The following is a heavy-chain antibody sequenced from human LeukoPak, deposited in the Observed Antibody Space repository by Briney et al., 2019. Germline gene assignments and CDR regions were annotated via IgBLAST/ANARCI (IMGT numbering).Heavy chain of an antibody. Sequence: ASVKVSCKASGYSFASYAISWVRQAPGQGLEWMGWISIYNGNTNYAQKLQGRVTMTTDISTSTAYMELRSLRSDDTAVYYCARAPMGGITGTTEFDYWGQGTLVTVSS. CDR2: ISIYNGNT. D-gene: IGHD1-7*01. V-gene: IGHV1-18*01. CDR3: ARAPMGGITGTTEFDY. J-gene: IGHJ4*02. CDR1: GYSFASYA.